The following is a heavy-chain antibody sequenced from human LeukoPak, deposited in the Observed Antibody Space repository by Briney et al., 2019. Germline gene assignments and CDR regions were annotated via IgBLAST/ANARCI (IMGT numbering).Heavy chain of an antibody. CDR2: IYYSGST. CDR1: GGSISSGDYS. D-gene: IGHD6-13*01. Sequence: PSQTLSLTCTVSGGSISSGDYSWSWIRQPPGKGPEWIGYIYYSGSTYYNPSLKSRLTISVDTSKSQFSLKLSSVTAADTAVYYCARYSSSWTVFDYWGQGTLVTVSS. CDR3: ARYSSSWTVFDY. J-gene: IGHJ4*02. V-gene: IGHV4-30-4*01.